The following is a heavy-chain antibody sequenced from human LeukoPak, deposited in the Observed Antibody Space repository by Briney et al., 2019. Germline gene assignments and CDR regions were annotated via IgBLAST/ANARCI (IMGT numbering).Heavy chain of an antibody. Sequence: TLSLTCTVSGGSISSGGYYWSWIRQHPGKGLEWIGYIYYSGSTYYNPSLKSRVTISVDTSKNQFSLELSSVTAADTAVYYCARDRVAAAYYYYGMDVWGQGTTVTVSS. J-gene: IGHJ6*02. CDR1: GGSISSGGYY. CDR2: IYYSGST. D-gene: IGHD6-13*01. V-gene: IGHV4-31*03. CDR3: ARDRVAAAYYYYGMDV.